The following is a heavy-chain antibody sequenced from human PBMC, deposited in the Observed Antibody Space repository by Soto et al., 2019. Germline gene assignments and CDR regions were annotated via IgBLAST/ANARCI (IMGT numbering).Heavy chain of an antibody. V-gene: IGHV1-18*03. CDR1: GYNFISHS. CDR3: ARGAFCRVAPCGRDREV. CDR2: ISAYNGNT. J-gene: IGHJ6*01. Sequence: QIQLVQSGGEVKKPGASVKVSCKSSGYNFISHSITWVRQAPGQGLEWMGRISAYNGNTNHAQKFQGRLTMTTDTSTSTGYMQLRSLRSDDVGDDYVARGAFCRVAPCGRDREVWGHGTRVHVS. D-gene: IGHD3-3*02.